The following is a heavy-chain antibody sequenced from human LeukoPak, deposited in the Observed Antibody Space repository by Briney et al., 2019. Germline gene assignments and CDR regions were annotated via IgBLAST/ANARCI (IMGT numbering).Heavy chain of an antibody. D-gene: IGHD6-19*01. J-gene: IGHJ5*02. Sequence: SETLSLTCTVSGGSISSSRHYWGWIRQPPGKGPEWIGSMFYSGTAYYNASLKSRVTISVDTSKNQFSLKVTSVTAADTAVYYCARHTDSSGWYRAWFDPWGQGTLVTVSS. V-gene: IGHV4-39*01. CDR2: MFYSGTA. CDR1: GGSISSSRHY. CDR3: ARHTDSSGWYRAWFDP.